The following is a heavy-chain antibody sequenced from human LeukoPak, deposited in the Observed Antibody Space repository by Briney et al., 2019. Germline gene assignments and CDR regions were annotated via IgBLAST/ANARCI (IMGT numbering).Heavy chain of an antibody. V-gene: IGHV3-21*01. D-gene: IGHD6-19*01. CDR3: ARGIAVAVFDY. Sequence: GSLRLSCAASGFTFSSYSMNWVRQAPGKGLEWVSSISSSSYIYYADSVKGRFTISRYNPQNSLYLQMNRLRAQDTALYYCARGIAVAVFDYLGQGTLVTVSS. J-gene: IGHJ4*02. CDR1: GFTFSSYS. CDR2: ISSSSYI.